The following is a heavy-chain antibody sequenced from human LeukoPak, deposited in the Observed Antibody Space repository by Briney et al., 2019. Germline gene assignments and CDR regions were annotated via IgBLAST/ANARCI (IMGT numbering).Heavy chain of an antibody. Sequence: GASVKGSCKASGYTLTNYGVTWVRQATGQGLEWIGWITAHNVNLRHAKKFQGRVTMLTDTSTNTAYMELRSLKSDDTAVYYCARDARFSGYDSAFDIWGQGTLVTVSS. CDR2: ITAHNVNL. V-gene: IGHV1-18*01. J-gene: IGHJ3*02. CDR3: ARDARFSGYDSAFDI. CDR1: GYTLTNYG. D-gene: IGHD5-12*01.